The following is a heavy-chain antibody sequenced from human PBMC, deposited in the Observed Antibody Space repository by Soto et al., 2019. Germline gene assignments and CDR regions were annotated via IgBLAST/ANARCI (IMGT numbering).Heavy chain of an antibody. CDR2: IWFDGSNE. D-gene: IGHD5-18*01. CDR1: GFNFNDYG. V-gene: IGHV3-33*01. CDR3: ARARWIQLPDI. J-gene: IGHJ4*02. Sequence: QVQLGESGGGLVQPGRSLRLSCVASGFNFNDYGMHWVRQAPGKGLEWVAVIWFDGSNEYYEDSVKGRFTISRDNAKNTLFLQMNSLRVETTAVYYCARARWIQLPDIWGQGTLVTVSA.